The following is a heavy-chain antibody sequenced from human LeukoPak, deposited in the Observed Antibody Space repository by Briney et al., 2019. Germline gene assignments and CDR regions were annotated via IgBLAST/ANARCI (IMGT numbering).Heavy chain of an antibody. CDR1: GFTFSASP. V-gene: IGHV3-73*01. D-gene: IGHD3-10*01. CDR2: IRIKANDYAT. CDR3: TSDPWFGSSDYMDV. J-gene: IGHJ6*03. Sequence: GGSLRLSCAASGFTFSASPIHWVRQASGKGLEWVGRIRIKANDYATAYAASVRGRFTIFRDDSKNTAYLQMNNLKTKDTAVYYCTSDPWFGSSDYMDVWGKGTTVTASS.